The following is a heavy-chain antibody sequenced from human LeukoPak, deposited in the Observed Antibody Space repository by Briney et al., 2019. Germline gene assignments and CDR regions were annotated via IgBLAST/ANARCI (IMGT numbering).Heavy chain of an antibody. D-gene: IGHD3-10*01. J-gene: IGHJ4*02. V-gene: IGHV3-30*18. CDR3: AKASSPYGSGSYTSFDY. Sequence: GGSLRLSCAASAFTFSSYGMHWVRQAPGKGLEWVAVISYDGSNKYYADSVKGRFTISRDNSKNTLYLQMNSLRAEDTAVYYCAKASSPYGSGSYTSFDYWGQGTLVTVSS. CDR1: AFTFSSYG. CDR2: ISYDGSNK.